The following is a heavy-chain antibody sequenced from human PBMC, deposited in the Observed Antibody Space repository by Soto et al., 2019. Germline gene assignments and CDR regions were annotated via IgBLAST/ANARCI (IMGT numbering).Heavy chain of an antibody. Sequence: QVQLQESGPGLVKPSQTLSLTCTVSGGSVSSGDYYWSWIRQPPGKGLEWIGYIYYSGSTYYNPSPNSQVTRSVNSSKNQYSLKLNSVTGADTADYYVARSTRRGGADYYHCCGMYVRGQGTTV. CDR2: IYYSGST. J-gene: IGHJ6*02. D-gene: IGHD3-16*01. CDR3: ARSTRRGGADYYHCCGMYV. V-gene: IGHV4-30-4*01. CDR1: GGSVSSGDYY.